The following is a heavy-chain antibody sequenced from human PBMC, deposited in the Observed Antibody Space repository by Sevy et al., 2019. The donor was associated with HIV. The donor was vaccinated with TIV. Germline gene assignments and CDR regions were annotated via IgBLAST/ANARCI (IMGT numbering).Heavy chain of an antibody. J-gene: IGHJ4*02. CDR1: GFTFSSYA. V-gene: IGHV3-23*01. Sequence: GGSLRLSCAASGFTFSSYAMSWVRQAPGKGLEWVSAISGSGGSTYYADSVKGRFTISRDNSKNTLYLQMNSLRTEDTAVYYCAKGPPLEYYYDSSGYPYYFDYWGQGTLVTVSS. D-gene: IGHD3-22*01. CDR2: ISGSGGST. CDR3: AKGPPLEYYYDSSGYPYYFDY.